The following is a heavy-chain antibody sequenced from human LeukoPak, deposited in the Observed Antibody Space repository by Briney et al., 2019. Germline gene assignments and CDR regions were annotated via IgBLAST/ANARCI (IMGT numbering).Heavy chain of an antibody. CDR3: ARDYLVVPAAMWWFDP. Sequence: GGSLRLSCAASGFTFSSYSMNWVRQAPGKGLEWVSSISSSSSHIYYADSVKGRFTITRDNGKNSLYLLMNSLRAEDTAVYYCARDYLVVPAAMWWFDPWGQGTLVTVSS. D-gene: IGHD2-2*01. J-gene: IGHJ5*02. CDR1: GFTFSSYS. V-gene: IGHV3-21*01. CDR2: ISSSSSHI.